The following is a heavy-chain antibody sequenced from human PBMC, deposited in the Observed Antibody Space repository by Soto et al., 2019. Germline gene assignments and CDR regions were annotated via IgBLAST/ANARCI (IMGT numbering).Heavy chain of an antibody. D-gene: IGHD2-8*01. V-gene: IGHV1-18*01. CDR1: GYTLDNHA. CDR3: ARGTKGAGGWYFDL. J-gene: IGHJ2*01. Sequence: QIQVVQSEVEVKRPGASVRISCKASGYTLDNHAVTWVRQAPGQGLEWMGWIGALLYNDATNHARKFQGRLTMARHTSPNTVYMDLGSLRSDDTAVYYCARGTKGAGGWYFDLWGRGTLVVVSS. CDR2: IGALLYNDAT.